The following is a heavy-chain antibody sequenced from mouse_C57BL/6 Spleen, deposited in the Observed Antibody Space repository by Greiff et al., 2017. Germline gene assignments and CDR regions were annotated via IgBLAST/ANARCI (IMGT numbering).Heavy chain of an antibody. J-gene: IGHJ4*01. CDR1: GFTFSSYG. CDR3: AKELRGAMDY. D-gene: IGHD4-1*01. CDR2: ISSGGSYT. Sequence: EVKVVESGGDLVKPGGSLKLSCAASGFTFSSYGMSWVRQTPDKRLEWVATISSGGSYTYYPDSVKGRFTISRDNAKNTLYLQMSSLKSEDTAMYYCAKELRGAMDYWGQGTSVTVSS. V-gene: IGHV5-6*01.